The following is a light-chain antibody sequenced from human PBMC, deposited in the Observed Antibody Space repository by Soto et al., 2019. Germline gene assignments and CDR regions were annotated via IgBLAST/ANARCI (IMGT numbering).Light chain of an antibody. Sequence: DIQMTQSPSTLSASVGDRVTITCRASQSISTWLAWYQQKPGKAPKLLIYDASSLESGVPSRFSGSASGTEFTLTISSLQPDDFATYPFQQYKTYSLTFGGGAKVEIK. J-gene: IGKJ4*01. CDR1: QSISTW. CDR2: DAS. V-gene: IGKV1-5*01. CDR3: QQYKTYSLT.